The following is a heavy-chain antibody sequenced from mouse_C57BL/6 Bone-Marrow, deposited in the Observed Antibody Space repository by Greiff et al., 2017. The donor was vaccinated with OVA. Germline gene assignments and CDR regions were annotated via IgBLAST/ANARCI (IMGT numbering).Heavy chain of an antibody. CDR3: ARYKGRVAVDYFDY. Sequence: EVKLVESGGGLVQPGDSLSLSCAASGFTFTNYYMSWVRQPPGKALEWLAFIRNKPNGSTTEYSASVKGRFTISRDNSQSILYRQMNALRAEDSATYYCARYKGRVAVDYFDYWGQGTALTVSS. V-gene: IGHV7-3*01. J-gene: IGHJ2*01. CDR2: IRNKPNGSTT. D-gene: IGHD1-1*01. CDR1: GFTFTNYY.